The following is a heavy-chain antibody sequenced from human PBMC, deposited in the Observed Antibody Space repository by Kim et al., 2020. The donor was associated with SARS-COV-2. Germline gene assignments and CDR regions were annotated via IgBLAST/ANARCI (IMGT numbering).Heavy chain of an antibody. J-gene: IGHJ4*02. D-gene: IGHD6-13*01. CDR3: ARDLRQQLGGFDY. V-gene: IGHV1-69*01. Sequence: YAQKFQGRVTITADESTSTAYMELSSLRSEDTAVYYCARDLRQQLGGFDYWGQGTLVTVSS.